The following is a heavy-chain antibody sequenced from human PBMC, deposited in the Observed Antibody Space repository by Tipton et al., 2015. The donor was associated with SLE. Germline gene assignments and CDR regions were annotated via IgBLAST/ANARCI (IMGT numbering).Heavy chain of an antibody. CDR1: GFTFSSYW. Sequence: GSLRLSCAASGFTFSSYWMSWVRQAPGKGLEWVANIKQDGSEKDYVDSVKGRFTISRDNAKNSLYLQMNSLRAEDTAVYYCARDRSYYDSSGYNYWGQGTLVTVSS. V-gene: IGHV3-7*03. J-gene: IGHJ4*02. CDR2: IKQDGSEK. D-gene: IGHD3-22*01. CDR3: ARDRSYYDSSGYNY.